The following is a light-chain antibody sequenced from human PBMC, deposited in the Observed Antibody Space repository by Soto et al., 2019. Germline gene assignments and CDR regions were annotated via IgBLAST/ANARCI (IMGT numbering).Light chain of an antibody. CDR2: DAS. Sequence: EIVLTQSPATLSLSPGERATLSCRASQSLSSYLAWYQQKPGQAPRLLIYDASNRATGIPARFSVSGSGTDFTLTISSLESEDFAVYYCQHYGRSAIFTLGPGTTVDIK. CDR3: QHYGRSAIFT. J-gene: IGKJ3*01. V-gene: IGKV3-11*01. CDR1: QSLSSY.